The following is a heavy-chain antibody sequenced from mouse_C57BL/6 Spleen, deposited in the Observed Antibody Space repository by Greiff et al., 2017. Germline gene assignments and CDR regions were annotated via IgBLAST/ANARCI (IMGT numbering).Heavy chain of an antibody. V-gene: IGHV1-62-2*01. CDR3: AGNEGNWFAY. CDR2: FYPGSGSI. Sequence: QVQLKESGAELVKPGASVKLSCKASGYTFTEYTINWVKQRSGQGLEWIGWFYPGSGSIKYNEKFKDKATLTADKSSSTVYMELIRLTSDDSAVYFCAGNEGNWFAYWGQGTLVTVSA. J-gene: IGHJ3*01. CDR1: GYTFTEYT.